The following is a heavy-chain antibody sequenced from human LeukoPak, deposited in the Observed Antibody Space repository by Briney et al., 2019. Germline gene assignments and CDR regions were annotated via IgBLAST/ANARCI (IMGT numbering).Heavy chain of an antibody. CDR2: IYYSGST. CDR3: ARVKYCGGDCYAFDI. J-gene: IGHJ3*02. V-gene: IGHV4-59*01. CDR1: GGSISGYY. Sequence: PSETLSLTCTVSGGSISGYYWSWIRQPPGKGLEWIGYIYYSGSTNFNPSLKSRVTISVDTSKNQFSLKLYSVTAADTAVYYCARVKYCGGDCYAFDIWGQGTMVTVPS. D-gene: IGHD2-21*01.